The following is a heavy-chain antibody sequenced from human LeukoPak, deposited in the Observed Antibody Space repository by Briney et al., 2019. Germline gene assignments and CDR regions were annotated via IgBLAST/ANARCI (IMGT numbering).Heavy chain of an antibody. V-gene: IGHV5-51*01. CDR3: ARRAGNSGYFSDAFDI. CDR2: IYPGDSNI. D-gene: IGHD3-22*01. CDR1: GSSFTNYW. Sequence: GASLQISCQGSGSSFTNYWIGWVRQLPGKGLEWMGIIYPGDSNIRYSPSFQGQVTISADKSISTAFLQWSSLKASDTAMYYCARRAGNSGYFSDAFDIWAQGTMVTVSS. J-gene: IGHJ3*02.